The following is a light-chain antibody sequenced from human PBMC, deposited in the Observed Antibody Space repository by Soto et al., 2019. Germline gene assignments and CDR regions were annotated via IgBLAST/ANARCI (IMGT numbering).Light chain of an antibody. CDR2: RDI. J-gene: IGLJ2*01. CDR3: QSYDSSLNADVV. CDR1: SSNIGAGSD. Sequence: QPVLTQPPSVSGAPGQRVTISCAGNSSNIGAGSDVHWYQQLPGGAPKLLIYRDIYRPSGVPDRFSGSKSGTSASLAITGLQADDEADYYCQSYDSSLNADVVFRGGTKLTVL. V-gene: IGLV1-40*01.